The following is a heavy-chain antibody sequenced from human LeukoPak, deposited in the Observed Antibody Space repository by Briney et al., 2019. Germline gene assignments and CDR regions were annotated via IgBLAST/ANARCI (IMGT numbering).Heavy chain of an antibody. D-gene: IGHD1-7*01. CDR3: AGVAGYYWNSDSFDY. J-gene: IGHJ4*02. CDR2: ISAYNGQT. CDR1: GYTFTTYG. Sequence: GASVKVSCKASGYTFTTYGIIWVRQAPGQGLEWMGWISAYNGQTNYAEKFQGRVTMTTDTSTKTAYMELRSLGSDDTAVYYCAGVAGYYWNSDSFDYWGQGTQVTVSS. V-gene: IGHV1-18*01.